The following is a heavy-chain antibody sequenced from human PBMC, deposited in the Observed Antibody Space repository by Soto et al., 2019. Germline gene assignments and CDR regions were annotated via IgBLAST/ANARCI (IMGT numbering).Heavy chain of an antibody. Sequence: EVHLVESGGGLVQSGGSLRLSCAASGFTFSNHWMTWVRQAPGKGLGWVASVKQDGSEIYYGDSVKGRFTISRDNAKNSLFLQLNSLRAEDTAMYYCARDPGISSGWYYFDYWGQGTLVTVSS. CDR1: GFTFSNHW. CDR3: ARDPGISSGWYYFDY. D-gene: IGHD6-19*01. J-gene: IGHJ4*02. CDR2: VKQDGSEI. V-gene: IGHV3-7*05.